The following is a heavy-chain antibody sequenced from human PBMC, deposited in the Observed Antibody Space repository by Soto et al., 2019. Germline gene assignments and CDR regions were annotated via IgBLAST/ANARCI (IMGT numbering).Heavy chain of an antibody. D-gene: IGHD3-10*01. CDR3: VRRHGLTIEAYY. CDR2: LFHGGKK. J-gene: IGHJ4*02. CDR1: GGSISISTYY. V-gene: IGHV4-39*01. Sequence: SETLSLTFTVSGGSISISTYYWGWMRQPPAKGPECIASLFHGGKKYYNTHLKSRVNISVATSKNQFSPKLTSVTAADTAVYHCVRRHGLTIEAYYWGQGTLVTVSS.